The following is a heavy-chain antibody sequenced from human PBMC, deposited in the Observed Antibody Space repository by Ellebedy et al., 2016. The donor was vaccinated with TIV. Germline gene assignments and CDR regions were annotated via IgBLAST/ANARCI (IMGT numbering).Heavy chain of an antibody. CDR1: GYTFTGYY. CDR3: ARVPMAAPTGDFDY. J-gene: IGHJ4*02. D-gene: IGHD4-17*01. CDR2: INPNNGLT. V-gene: IGHV1-2*04. Sequence: AASVKVSCKASGYTFTGYYIHWVRQAPGQGLEWMGRINPNNGLTTYGQRFQGWLTLTTDTSISTAYLELTRLTFDDTAVYYCARVPMAAPTGDFDYWGRGTLIIVSS.